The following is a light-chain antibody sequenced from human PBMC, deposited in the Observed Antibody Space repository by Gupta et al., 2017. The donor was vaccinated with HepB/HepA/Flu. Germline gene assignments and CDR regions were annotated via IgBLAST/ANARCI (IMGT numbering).Light chain of an antibody. CDR1: QSINSW. Sequence: DTKMTQSPSTLSASIGDRVTITCRASQSINSWLAWYQQKPGKAPKFLINKASTLESGVPSRFSGSSSGKEFTLTISSLQPEDFATYYCQHYDNSPVTFGGGTKVEIK. CDR3: QHYDNSPVT. J-gene: IGKJ4*01. V-gene: IGKV1-5*03. CDR2: KAS.